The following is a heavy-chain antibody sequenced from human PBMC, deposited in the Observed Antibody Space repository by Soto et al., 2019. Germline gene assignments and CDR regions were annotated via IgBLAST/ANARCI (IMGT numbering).Heavy chain of an antibody. CDR2: IYSGGST. V-gene: IGHV3-66*01. J-gene: IGHJ4*02. Sequence: EVQLVESGGGLVQPGGSLRLSCAASGFTVSSNYMSWVRQAPGKGLGWVSVIYSGGSTYYADSVKGRFTISRDNSKNTLYLQMNSLRAEDTAVYYCARENYGSGSYPFDYWGQGTLVTVSS. D-gene: IGHD3-10*01. CDR1: GFTVSSNY. CDR3: ARENYGSGSYPFDY.